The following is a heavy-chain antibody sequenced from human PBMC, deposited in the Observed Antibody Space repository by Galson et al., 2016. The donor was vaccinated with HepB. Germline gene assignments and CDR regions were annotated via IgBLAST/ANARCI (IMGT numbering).Heavy chain of an antibody. Sequence: SLRLSCAASGFIFSSYAMHWVRQAPGKGLEWVAGTLYNGVEKYYADSVKGRFTISRDNSKNTLSLKMTSLGAEDTGVYYCARDWDNIAVGQIDYWGQGTLVIVSS. D-gene: IGHD2-15*01. CDR1: GFIFSSYA. CDR2: TLYNGVEK. V-gene: IGHV3-33*01. J-gene: IGHJ4*02. CDR3: ARDWDNIAVGQIDY.